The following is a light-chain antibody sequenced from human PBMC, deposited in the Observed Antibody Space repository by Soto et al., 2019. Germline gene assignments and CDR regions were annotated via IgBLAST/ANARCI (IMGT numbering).Light chain of an antibody. CDR2: GAS. CDR1: QSVSSN. J-gene: IGKJ1*01. Sequence: EKVMTQSPATPSVSPRERTTPPCRASQSVSSNLAWYQQKPGQAPRLLIYGASTRATGIPARFSGSGSGTEFTLTISSLQSEDFAVYYCQQYNNWPRTFGQGTKVDIK. CDR3: QQYNNWPRT. V-gene: IGKV3-15*01.